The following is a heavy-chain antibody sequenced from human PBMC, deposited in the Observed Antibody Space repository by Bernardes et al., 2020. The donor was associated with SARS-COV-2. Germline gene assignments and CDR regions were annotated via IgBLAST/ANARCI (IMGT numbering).Heavy chain of an antibody. CDR3: ARWGAVLAAPWYYGMDV. J-gene: IGHJ6*02. Sequence: GGSLRLSCAASRFTFSDYWMSWVRQAPGKGLEWVADINQHGSETKYVDSVKGRFTISRDNAENSLHLQMNSLRVEDTAVYYCARWGAVLAAPWYYGMDVWGRGTTVTVSS. CDR2: INQHGSET. D-gene: IGHD2-2*01. V-gene: IGHV3-7*01. CDR1: RFTFSDYW.